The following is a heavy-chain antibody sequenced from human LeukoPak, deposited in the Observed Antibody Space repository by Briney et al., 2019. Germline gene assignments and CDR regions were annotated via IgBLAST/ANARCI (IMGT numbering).Heavy chain of an antibody. CDR2: IYYSGST. CDR3: AREGDAYGGYNPAFDY. J-gene: IGHJ4*02. CDR1: GGSISSYY. D-gene: IGHD5-24*01. V-gene: IGHV4-59*01. Sequence: SETLSLTCTVSGGSISSYYWSWIRQPPGKGLEWIGYIYYSGSTNYNPSLKSRVTISVDTSKNQFSLKLSSVTAADTAVYYCAREGDAYGGYNPAFDYWGQGTLVTVSS.